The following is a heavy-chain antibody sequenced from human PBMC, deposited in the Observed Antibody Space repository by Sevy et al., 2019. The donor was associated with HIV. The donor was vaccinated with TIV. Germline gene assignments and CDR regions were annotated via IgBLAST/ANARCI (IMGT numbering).Heavy chain of an antibody. CDR2: IRSEPYGGAT. D-gene: IGHD3-16*02. V-gene: IGHV3-49*03. CDR1: GFTFGDYG. J-gene: IGHJ4*02. Sequence: GGSLRLSCTASGFTFGDYGLSWFRQAPGKGLEWVAFIRSEPYGGATQYAASVKGRFTIARDNSKSIAYLNMISLKSEDTAVYYCTVDPPVMILFGGLIVRGDFDHWGQGTLVTVSS. CDR3: TVDPPVMILFGGLIVRGDFDH.